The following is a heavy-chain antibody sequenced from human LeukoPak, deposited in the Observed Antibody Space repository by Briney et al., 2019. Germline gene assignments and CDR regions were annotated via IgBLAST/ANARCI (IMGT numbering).Heavy chain of an antibody. D-gene: IGHD5-12*01. CDR3: AHKGQRGYSGYDYFDY. Sequence: SGPTLMHPSPPLTLTFTFSGFSLSTSGLGVGWIRQPPGKALEWLSLIYWDDDKRYSPSLKSRLTITKDTSKNQVVLTMTNMDPVDTATYYCAHKGQRGYSGYDYFDYWGQGTLVTVSS. V-gene: IGHV2-5*02. CDR1: GFSLSTSGLG. CDR2: IYWDDDK. J-gene: IGHJ4*02.